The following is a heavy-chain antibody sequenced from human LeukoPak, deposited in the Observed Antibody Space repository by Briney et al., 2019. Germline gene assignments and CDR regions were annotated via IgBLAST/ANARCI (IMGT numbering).Heavy chain of an antibody. CDR2: IYSGGST. J-gene: IGHJ6*02. CDR3: VVVITVIDMDV. V-gene: IGHV3-66*01. D-gene: IGHD3-22*01. Sequence: GGSLRLSCAASGFSVGSNGINWVRQAPGKGLEWVSVIYSGGSTYYADSVKGRFTISRDNSKNTLYLQMNSLRAEDTAVYYCVVVITVIDMDVWGQGTTVTVSS. CDR1: GFSVGSNG.